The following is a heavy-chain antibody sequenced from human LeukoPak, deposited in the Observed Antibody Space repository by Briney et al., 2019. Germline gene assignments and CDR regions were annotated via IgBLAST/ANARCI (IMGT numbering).Heavy chain of an antibody. J-gene: IGHJ6*03. Sequence: GGSLRLSCAASGFTFDDYAMHWVRQAPGKGLEWVSLISGDGGSTYYADSVKGRFTISRDNSKNSLYLQMNSLRTEDTALYYCAKSYYDSSGYYYYYYHYMDVWGKGTTVTVSS. CDR1: GFTFDDYA. CDR2: ISGDGGST. D-gene: IGHD3-22*01. V-gene: IGHV3-43*02. CDR3: AKSYYDSSGYYYYYYHYMDV.